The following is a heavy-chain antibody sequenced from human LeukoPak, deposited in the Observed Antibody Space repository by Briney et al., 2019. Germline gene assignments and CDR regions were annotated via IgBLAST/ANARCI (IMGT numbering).Heavy chain of an antibody. J-gene: IGHJ3*02. CDR3: AEVRSSASDI. V-gene: IGHV3-74*01. Sequence: GGSLRLSCAASGFTVSNFWMHWVRQAPGQGLVWVSRINSDGTSTNYADSVKGRFTISRDNAKNSLYLQMNSLRAEDTAVYYCAEVRSSASDIWGQGTMVTVSS. CDR1: GFTVSNFW. D-gene: IGHD3-10*01. CDR2: INSDGTST.